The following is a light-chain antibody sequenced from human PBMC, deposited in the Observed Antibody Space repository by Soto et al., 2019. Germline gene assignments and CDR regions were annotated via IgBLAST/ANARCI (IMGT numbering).Light chain of an antibody. CDR1: QHITND. CDR3: LRPNGYPPV. Sequence: DLQMTQSPYSLSASVGDTVTITCRASQHITNDCAWYQQKAGRAPKCLILLASRLQTGVPSRLSGSGAGTEFTLAIGSLQLEDFATYCCLRPNGYPPVFGQGPKVEIK. CDR2: LAS. V-gene: IGKV1-17*01. J-gene: IGKJ2*01.